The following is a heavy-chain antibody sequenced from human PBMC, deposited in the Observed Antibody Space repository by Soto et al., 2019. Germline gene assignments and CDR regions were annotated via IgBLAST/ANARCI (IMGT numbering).Heavy chain of an antibody. CDR3: ATGYSSSWWTTDY. CDR2: ISPGDSDT. J-gene: IGHJ4*02. CDR1: GDNFMRFW. D-gene: IGHD6-13*01. V-gene: IGHV5-51*03. Sequence: EVQLVQSGAEVKKSGESLKISCKYSGDNFMRFWIGWVRQMPGKGLEWMGIISPGDSDTRYSPSFQGQVTISADKSISTACLQWSSLKASDSAMYYCATGYSSSWWTTDYWGQGTLVTVSS.